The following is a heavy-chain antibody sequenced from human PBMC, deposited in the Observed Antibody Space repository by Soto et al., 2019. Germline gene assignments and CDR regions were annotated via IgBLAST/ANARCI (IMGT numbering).Heavy chain of an antibody. D-gene: IGHD3-3*02. CDR1: GGSLRNYN. CDR3: ARGLRHSHFLNGSEVEVPYGLDV. J-gene: IGHJ6*02. V-gene: IGHV4-34*02. Sequence: QVQLQQWGAGLVKPSETLSLTCAVYGGSLRNYNWTWIRQAPGKGLEWIGEINHSGDTNYASSLKSRSSSSVETTKHQFFLILYSVTAADPAVYYCARGLRHSHFLNGSEVEVPYGLDVWGQGTRVTVPS. CDR2: INHSGDT.